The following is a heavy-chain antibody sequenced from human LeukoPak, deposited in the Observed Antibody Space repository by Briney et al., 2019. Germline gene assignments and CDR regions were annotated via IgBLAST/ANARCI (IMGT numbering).Heavy chain of an antibody. J-gene: IGHJ6*02. D-gene: IGHD3-3*01. Sequence: EASVKVSCKASGGTFSSYAISWVRQAPGQGLEWMGRIIPIFGIANYAQKFQGRVTITADKSTSTAYMELSSLRSEDTAVYYCATLPGITIFGVVIIGGMDAWGQGTTVTVSS. CDR1: GGTFSSYA. V-gene: IGHV1-69*04. CDR2: IIPIFGIA. CDR3: ATLPGITIFGVVIIGGMDA.